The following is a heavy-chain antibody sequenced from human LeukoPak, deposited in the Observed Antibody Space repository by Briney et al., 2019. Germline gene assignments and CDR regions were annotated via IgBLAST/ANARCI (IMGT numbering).Heavy chain of an antibody. CDR3: ARDPFNWDAFDI. V-gene: IGHV3-66*01. J-gene: IGHJ3*02. CDR2: IYSGGST. CDR1: GFTVSSNS. D-gene: IGHD3-9*01. Sequence: GGSLRLSCTVSGFTVSSNSMSWVRQAPGKGLEWVSVIYSGGSTYYADSVKGRFTISRDNSKNTLYLQMNSLRAEDTAVYYCARDPFNWDAFDIWGQGTMVTVSS.